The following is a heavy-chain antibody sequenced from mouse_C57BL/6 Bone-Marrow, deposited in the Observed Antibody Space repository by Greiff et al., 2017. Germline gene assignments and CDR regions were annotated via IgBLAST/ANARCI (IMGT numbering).Heavy chain of an antibody. D-gene: IGHD1-1*01. CDR1: GFTFTSYC. CDR2: IHPNSGSI. Sequence: QVQLQQPGAELVKPGASVKLSCKASGFTFTSYCMHWVKQRPGQGLEWIGMIHPNSGSINYNEKFQSKATMTGDNSSSTSYMQLSSLTSEDSAVYYVTRGKYYGDWYFDVWGTGTTVTVSS. CDR3: TRGKYYGDWYFDV. V-gene: IGHV1-64*01. J-gene: IGHJ1*03.